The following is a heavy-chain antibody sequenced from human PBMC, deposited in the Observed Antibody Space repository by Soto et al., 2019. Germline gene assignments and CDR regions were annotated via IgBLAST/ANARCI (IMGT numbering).Heavy chain of an antibody. CDR3: AAPGAYTYYDFWSGYPYYYGMDV. CDR1: GSTFSSYA. CDR2: ISGSGGST. V-gene: IGHV3-23*01. Sequence: GGSLRLSCAASGSTFSSYAMSWVRQAPGKGLEWVSAISGSGGSTYYADSVKGRFTISRDNSKNTLYLQMNSLRAEDTAVYYCAAPGAYTYYDFWSGYPYYYGMDVWGQGTTVTVSS. D-gene: IGHD3-3*01. J-gene: IGHJ6*02.